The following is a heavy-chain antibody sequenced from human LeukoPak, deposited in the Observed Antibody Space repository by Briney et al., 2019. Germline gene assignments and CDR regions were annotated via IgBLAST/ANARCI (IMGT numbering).Heavy chain of an antibody. CDR2: IYYSGST. D-gene: IGHD2-15*01. Sequence: PSETMSLTCTVSGGSISSGGYYWSWIRQHPGKGLEWIGYIYYSGSTYYNPSLKSRVTISVDTSKNQFSLKLSSVTAAATAVYYCAREPYCSGGSCYVDYWGQGTLVTVSS. J-gene: IGHJ4*02. CDR3: AREPYCSGGSCYVDY. V-gene: IGHV4-31*03. CDR1: GGSISSGGYY.